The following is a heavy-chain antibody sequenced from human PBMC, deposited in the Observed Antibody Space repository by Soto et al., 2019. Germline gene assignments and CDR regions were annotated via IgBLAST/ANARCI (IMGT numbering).Heavy chain of an antibody. CDR1: GYSSTSYW. CDR2: IDPSDSYT. CDR3: ARGHSIAATQDY. V-gene: IGHV5-10-1*01. Sequence: GESLKISCKGSGYSSTSYWISWVRQMPGKGLEWMGRIDPSDSYTNYSPSFQGHVTISADKSISTAYLQWSSLKASDTAMYYCARGHSIAATQDYWGQGTLVTVSS. J-gene: IGHJ4*02. D-gene: IGHD6-6*01.